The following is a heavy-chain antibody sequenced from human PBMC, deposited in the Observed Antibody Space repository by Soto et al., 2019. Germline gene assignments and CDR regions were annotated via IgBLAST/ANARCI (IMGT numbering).Heavy chain of an antibody. CDR2: ISSSSSYI. D-gene: IGHD2-2*01. CDR1: GFTFSRYS. J-gene: IGHJ6*04. Sequence: EVQLVESGGGLVKPGGSLRLSCAASGFTFSRYSLNWVRQAPGKGREWVSSISSSSSYIYYADSVKGRFTISRDNAKNSLYPQMNSLRAEDKAVYYCARDFEYQHVGMDVWGKGTTVTVSS. V-gene: IGHV3-21*01. CDR3: ARDFEYQHVGMDV.